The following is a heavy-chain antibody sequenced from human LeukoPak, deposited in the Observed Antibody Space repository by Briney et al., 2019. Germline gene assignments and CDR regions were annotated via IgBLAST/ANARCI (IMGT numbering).Heavy chain of an antibody. CDR1: GYTFTDYY. D-gene: IGHD3-10*01. V-gene: IGHV1-2*02. J-gene: IGHJ3*02. CDR3: ARGKKRFGELLHAFDS. CDR2: INPYSGGT. Sequence: GSVKVSCRASGYTFTDYYMHWERQAPGQGLEWMGWINPYSGGTNYEQQFQGRVTMTRDTSTSTVYMELSSLRSEDTAVYYCARGKKRFGELLHAFDSWGQGTMVTVSS.